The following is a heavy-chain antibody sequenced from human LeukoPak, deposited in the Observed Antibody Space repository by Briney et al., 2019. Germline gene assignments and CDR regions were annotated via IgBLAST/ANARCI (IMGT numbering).Heavy chain of an antibody. D-gene: IGHD3-16*01. CDR2: IIPIFGTA. V-gene: IGHV1-69*13. Sequence: GASVKVSCKASGGTFSSYAISWVRQAPGQGLEWMGGIIPIFGTANYAQKFQGRVTITADESTSTAYMELSSLRSEDTAVYYCARHVGGYYYYYMDVWGKGTTVTISS. J-gene: IGHJ6*03. CDR3: ARHVGGYYYYYMDV. CDR1: GGTFSSYA.